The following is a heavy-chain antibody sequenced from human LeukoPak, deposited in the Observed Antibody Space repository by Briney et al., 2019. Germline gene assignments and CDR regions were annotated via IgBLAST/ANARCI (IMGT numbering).Heavy chain of an antibody. CDR3: AKEPRYSSSNYYYYYMDV. V-gene: IGHV3-23*01. D-gene: IGHD6-19*01. J-gene: IGHJ6*03. CDR1: GFTFGSYA. Sequence: GGSPRLSCAASGFTFGSYAMTWVRQAPGKGLEWVSGISGSGDSTYYADSVKGRFTIPRDNSKKTLYLQMNSLRAEDTAVYYCAKEPRYSSSNYYYYYMDVWGKGTTVTVPS. CDR2: ISGSGDST.